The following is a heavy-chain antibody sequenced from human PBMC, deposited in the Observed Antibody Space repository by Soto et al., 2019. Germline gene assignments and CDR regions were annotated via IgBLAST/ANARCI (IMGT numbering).Heavy chain of an antibody. Sequence: QVQLVESGGGVVQPGRSLRLSCAASGFTFSSYGMHWVRQAPGKGLEWVAVIWDDGRNKYYVDSVKGRFTISRDNSKKTLYLQMNSLRAEDTAVYYCAREAEALDYWVQETLVTVSS. CDR3: AREAEALDY. CDR2: IWDDGRNK. J-gene: IGHJ4*02. CDR1: GFTFSSYG. V-gene: IGHV3-33*01.